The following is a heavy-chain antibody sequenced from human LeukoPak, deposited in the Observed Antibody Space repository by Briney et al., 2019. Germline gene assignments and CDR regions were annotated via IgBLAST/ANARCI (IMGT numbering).Heavy chain of an antibody. CDR3: ARGSTGA. J-gene: IGHJ6*02. CDR1: GFTLSYYW. CDR2: IKQDGSEK. V-gene: IGHV3-7*05. Sequence: AGGSLRLSCAASGFTLSYYWMSWVRQAPGKGLEWVANIKQDGSEKYYVDSVKGRFTISRDNAKNSLYLQMNSLRAEDTAVYYCARGSTGAWGQGTTVTVSS.